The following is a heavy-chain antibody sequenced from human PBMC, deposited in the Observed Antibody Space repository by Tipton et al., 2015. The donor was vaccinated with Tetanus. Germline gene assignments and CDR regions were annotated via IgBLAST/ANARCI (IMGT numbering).Heavy chain of an antibody. CDR1: GFRFSYSG. CDR3: ARERGTSGWGF. V-gene: IGHV3-7*01. J-gene: IGHJ4*02. CDR2: IKHDETEK. Sequence: SLRLSCAASGFRFSYSGMHWVRQAPGKGLEWVANIKHDETEKYYVDSVRGRFNISRDNAKRSLYLQMDSLRAEDTAVYYCARERGTSGWGFWGQGTLVSVSS. D-gene: IGHD6-19*01.